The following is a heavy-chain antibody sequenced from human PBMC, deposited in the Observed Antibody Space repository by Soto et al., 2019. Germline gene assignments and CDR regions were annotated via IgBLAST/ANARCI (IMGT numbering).Heavy chain of an antibody. Sequence: QITLKESGPTLVKPTQTLTLTCTFSGFSLSTSGVGVGWIRQPPGKALEWLALIYWDDDKRYSPSLKSSLTITKDTPKNQVVLTMTNMDPVDTATYYCAHRPSYCSGGSCYSGFDYWGQGTLVTVSS. D-gene: IGHD2-15*01. CDR3: AHRPSYCSGGSCYSGFDY. V-gene: IGHV2-5*02. CDR1: GFSLSTSGVG. CDR2: IYWDDDK. J-gene: IGHJ4*02.